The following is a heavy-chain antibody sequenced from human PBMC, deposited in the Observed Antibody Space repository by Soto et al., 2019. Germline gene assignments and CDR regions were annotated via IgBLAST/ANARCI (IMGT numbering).Heavy chain of an antibody. CDR3: ARDSDVSLDY. Sequence: PSETLSLTCTVSGGSISSYYWSWIRQPPGKGLEWIGYIYYSGSTNYNPSLKSRVTISVDTSKNQFSLKLSSVTAADTAVYYCARDSDVSLDYWGQGTLVTVSS. CDR1: GGSISSYY. J-gene: IGHJ4*02. CDR2: IYYSGST. V-gene: IGHV4-59*01.